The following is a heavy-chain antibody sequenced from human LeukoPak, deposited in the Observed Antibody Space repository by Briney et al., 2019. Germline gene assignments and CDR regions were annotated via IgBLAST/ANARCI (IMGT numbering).Heavy chain of an antibody. CDR2: IKEDGSEK. Sequence: GGSLSLSCAASGFTFTNHWMSWVRLAPGKGLEWVANIKEDGSEKNYVDSVKGRFSISRDNAKNSLYLQMNSLRAEDMAVYYCARGVGWFDPWGQGTLVTVSS. CDR3: ARGVGWFDP. V-gene: IGHV3-7*01. CDR1: GFTFTNHW. J-gene: IGHJ5*02.